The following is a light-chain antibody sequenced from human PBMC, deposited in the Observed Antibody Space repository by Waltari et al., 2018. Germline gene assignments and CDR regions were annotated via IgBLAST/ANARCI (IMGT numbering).Light chain of an antibody. CDR3: MQALQTPRAIT. CDR1: QSLLHSNGKTY. Sequence: DIVMTQSPLSLPVTPGEPASMSCRSSQSLLHSNGKTYLNWYLQKPGQSPQLLIYLGSMRASGVTDRFSGSGSGTDFTLKISRVEAEDVGVYYCMQALQTPRAITFGQGTRLEIK. V-gene: IGKV2-28*01. J-gene: IGKJ5*01. CDR2: LGS.